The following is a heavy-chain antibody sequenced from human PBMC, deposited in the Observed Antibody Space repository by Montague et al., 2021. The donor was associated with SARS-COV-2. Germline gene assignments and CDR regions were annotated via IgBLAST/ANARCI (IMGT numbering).Heavy chain of an antibody. CDR1: GGSISSYY. J-gene: IGHJ5*02. CDR2: ISYSGNT. CDR3: ARDGCMGGSCYYNWFDP. Sequence: SETLSLTCTVSGGSISSYYWSWIRQPPGKGLEWIGYISYSGNTNYNPSLKSRVTISVDTSKNHFSLKLKSVTAADTAVYYCARDGCMGGSCYYNWFDPWGQGTLVTVSS. D-gene: IGHD2-15*01. V-gene: IGHV4-59*01.